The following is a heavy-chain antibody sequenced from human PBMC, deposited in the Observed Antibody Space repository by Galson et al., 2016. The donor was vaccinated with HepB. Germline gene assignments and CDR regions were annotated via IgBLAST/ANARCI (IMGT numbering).Heavy chain of an antibody. CDR2: ISGSGDT. CDR1: GFTFSTYA. V-gene: IGHV3-23*01. CDR3: ARVLFGSGSYWCLDV. D-gene: IGHD3-10*01. Sequence: LRLSCAASGFTFSTYAMSWVRQAPGKGLEWVSGISGSGDTKFADSVKGRFTISRDNSKTTLYLQMNSLRDEDTAVYFCARVLFGSGSYWCLDVWGQGTTVTVSS. J-gene: IGHJ6*02.